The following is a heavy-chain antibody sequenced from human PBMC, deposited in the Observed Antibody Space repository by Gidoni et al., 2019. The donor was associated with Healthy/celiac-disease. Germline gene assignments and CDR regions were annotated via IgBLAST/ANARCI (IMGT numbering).Heavy chain of an antibody. D-gene: IGHD4-17*01. CDR1: GFTFSSYA. J-gene: IGHJ2*01. CDR2: ISGRGGST. CDR3: AKEERTVTTGDWYFDL. Sequence: EVQLLESGGGLVQPGGSLRLSCAASGFTFSSYAMSWVRQAPGKGLEWVSAISGRGGSTYYADSVKGRFTISRDNSKNTLYLQMNSLRAEDTAVYYCAKEERTVTTGDWYFDLWGRGTLVTVSS. V-gene: IGHV3-23*01.